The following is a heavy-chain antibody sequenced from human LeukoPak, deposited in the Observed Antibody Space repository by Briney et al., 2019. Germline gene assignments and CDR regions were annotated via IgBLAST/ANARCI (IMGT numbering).Heavy chain of an antibody. CDR1: GGSISSYF. CDR3: ARASAGYCSGGSCYSVPDY. V-gene: IGHV4-4*07. D-gene: IGHD2-15*01. CDR2: IHSTGST. J-gene: IGHJ4*02. Sequence: SETLSLTCTVSGGSISSYFWSWIRQPAGKGLEWIGRIHSTGSTDSYPSLKSRVTMSVDTSKNQFSLKLSSVTAADTAVYYCARASAGYCSGGSCYSVPDYWGQGTLVTVSS.